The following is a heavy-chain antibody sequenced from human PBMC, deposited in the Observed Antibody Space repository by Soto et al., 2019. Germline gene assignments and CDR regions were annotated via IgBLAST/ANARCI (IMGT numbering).Heavy chain of an antibody. V-gene: IGHV3-48*03. CDR2: ISSSGSTI. CDR3: ARDIVVVVAATPGLYYYYGMDV. CDR1: GFTFSSYE. Sequence: SLRLSCAASGFTFSSYEMNWVRQAPGKGLEWVSYISSSGSTIYYADSVKGRFTISRDNAKNSLYLQMNSLRAEDTAVYYCARDIVVVVAATPGLYYYYGMDVWGQGTTVTVSS. J-gene: IGHJ6*02. D-gene: IGHD2-15*01.